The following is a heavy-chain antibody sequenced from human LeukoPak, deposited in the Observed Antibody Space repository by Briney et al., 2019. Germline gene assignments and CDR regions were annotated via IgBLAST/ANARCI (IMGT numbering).Heavy chain of an antibody. CDR3: ARHGATGSFDP. J-gene: IGHJ5*02. Sequence: SGESLKISCKGSGYSFTSYWISWVRQMPGKGLEWMGRIDPSDSYTNYSPSFRGHVTISADKSISTVYLQLSSLKASDTAMYYCARHGATGSFDPWGQGTLVTVSS. D-gene: IGHD1-1*01. CDR1: GYSFTSYW. V-gene: IGHV5-10-1*01. CDR2: IDPSDSYT.